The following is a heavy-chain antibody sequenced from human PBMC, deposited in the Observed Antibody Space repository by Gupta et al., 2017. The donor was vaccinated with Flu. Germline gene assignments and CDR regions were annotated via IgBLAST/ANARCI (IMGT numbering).Heavy chain of an antibody. Sequence: QVQLVQSGAEVKKPGASVKVSCKASGYTFTAYAMHWVRQAPGQGPEWMGRISPGNGNTKYSQKFQSRVTISSDTSASTAYMELSSLRSEDTAVYFCARGGGYTFDVYFEDWGQGSLVTVSS. D-gene: IGHD5-18*01. J-gene: IGHJ4*02. CDR2: ISPGNGNT. CDR3: ARGGGYTFDVYFED. CDR1: GYTFTAYA. V-gene: IGHV1-3*01.